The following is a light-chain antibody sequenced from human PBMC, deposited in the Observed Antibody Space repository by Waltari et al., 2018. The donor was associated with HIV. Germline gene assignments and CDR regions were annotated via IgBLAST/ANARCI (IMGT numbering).Light chain of an antibody. Sequence: QSPATLSLSPGERATLSCRASQSVSGYLAWYQQKPGKAPRLLIYDASSRDTGIPARFSGSESGTEFTLTISSLEPEDFAVYYCQERSNWLQTFGQGTKVEIK. J-gene: IGKJ1*01. CDR1: QSVSGY. CDR2: DAS. V-gene: IGKV3-11*01. CDR3: QERSNWLQT.